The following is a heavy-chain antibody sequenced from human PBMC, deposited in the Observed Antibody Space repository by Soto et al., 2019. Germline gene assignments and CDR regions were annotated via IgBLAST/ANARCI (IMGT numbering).Heavy chain of an antibody. Sequence: SETLSLTCAVYGGSFSGYYWSWIRQPPGKGLEWIGYIYYGGSTNYNPSLKSRVTISVDMSKSQFSLKLSSLTAADTAVYYCARKYCSSTRCYQYFDYWGQGTLVTVSS. CDR1: GGSFSGYY. CDR2: IYYGGST. CDR3: ARKYCSSTRCYQYFDY. J-gene: IGHJ4*02. V-gene: IGHV4-59*08. D-gene: IGHD2-2*01.